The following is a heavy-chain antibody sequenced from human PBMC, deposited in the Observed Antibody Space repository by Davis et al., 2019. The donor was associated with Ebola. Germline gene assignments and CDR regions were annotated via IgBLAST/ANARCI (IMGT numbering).Heavy chain of an antibody. CDR3: ARGGYCSGGSCYFHYYGMDV. J-gene: IGHJ6*04. CDR2: INHSGST. CDR1: GGSVSSGGYY. Sequence: MPSETLSLTCSVSGGSVSSGGYYWNWIRQPPGKGLEWIGEINHSGSTNYNPSLKGRVTISVDTSKNQFSLKLSSVTAADTAVYYCARGGYCSGGSCYFHYYGMDVWGKGTTVTVSS. V-gene: IGHV4-61*08. D-gene: IGHD2-15*01.